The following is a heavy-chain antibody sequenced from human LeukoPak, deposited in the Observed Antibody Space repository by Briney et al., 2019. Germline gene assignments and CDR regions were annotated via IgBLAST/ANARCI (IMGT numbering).Heavy chain of an antibody. J-gene: IGHJ3*02. D-gene: IGHD3-22*01. CDR3: ARSYYDSSGYYSLGVLDI. Sequence: GESLKISCKASGYSFTTYWIAWVRQMPGKGLEWMGIICPGDSDIRYSPSFQGQVTISADKSITTAYLQWSSLKASDSAMYYCARSYYDSSGYYSLGVLDIWGQGTVVTVSS. CDR2: ICPGDSDI. V-gene: IGHV5-51*01. CDR1: GYSFTTYW.